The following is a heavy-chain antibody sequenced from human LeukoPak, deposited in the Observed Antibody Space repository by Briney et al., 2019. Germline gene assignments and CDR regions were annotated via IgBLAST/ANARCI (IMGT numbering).Heavy chain of an antibody. J-gene: IGHJ3*02. V-gene: IGHV1-69*05. Sequence: SVKVSCKVSGYTFTDYYMHWVRQAPGQGLEWMGRIIPIFGTANYAQKFQGRVTITTDESTSTAYMELSSLRSEDTAVYYCASQVARWLQFAGASDIWGQGTMVTVSS. CDR2: IIPIFGTA. D-gene: IGHD5-24*01. CDR3: ASQVARWLQFAGASDI. CDR1: GYTFTDYY.